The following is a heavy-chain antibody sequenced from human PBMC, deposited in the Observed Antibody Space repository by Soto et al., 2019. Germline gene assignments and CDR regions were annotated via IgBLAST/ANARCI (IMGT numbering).Heavy chain of an antibody. CDR3: ARDSGRELLRTSVNWFDP. CDR1: GFTFSSYS. CDR2: ISSSSSYI. J-gene: IGHJ5*02. V-gene: IGHV3-21*01. D-gene: IGHD5-12*01. Sequence: EVQLVESGGGLVKPGGSLRLSCAASGFTFSSYSMNWVRQAPGKGLEWVSSISSSSSYIYYADSVKGRFTISRDNAKNSLYLQMNSLRAEDTAVYYFARDSGRELLRTSVNWFDPWGQGTLVTVSS.